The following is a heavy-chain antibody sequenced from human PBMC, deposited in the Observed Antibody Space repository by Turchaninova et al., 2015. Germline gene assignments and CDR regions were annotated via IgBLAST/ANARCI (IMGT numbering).Heavy chain of an antibody. Sequence: EVQLLESGGELVQPGGSLRLSCAASGFTFSTYAMIWVRQAPGKGLEWVSSISSSCHTTKYTDSVKGRFTIPRDNSKNPLYLQMGSLRADDTALSYCAKRAVAWGQGTLVTVSS. J-gene: IGHJ5*02. CDR3: AKRAVA. V-gene: IGHV3-23*01. CDR2: ISSSCHTT. CDR1: GFTFSTYA.